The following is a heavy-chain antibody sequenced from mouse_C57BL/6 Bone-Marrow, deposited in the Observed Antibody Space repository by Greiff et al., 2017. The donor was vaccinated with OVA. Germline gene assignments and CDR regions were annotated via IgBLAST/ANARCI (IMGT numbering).Heavy chain of an antibody. D-gene: IGHD3-2*02. CDR1: GYTFTSYW. J-gene: IGHJ3*01. CDR3: ARCSGTAQASWFAY. Sequence: QVQLQQPGTELVKPGASVKLSCKASGYTFTSYWMHWVKQRPGQGLVWIGNINPSNGGTNYNEKFKSKATLTVDKSSSTAYMQLSSLTSEDSAVYYCARCSGTAQASWFAYWGQGTLVTVSA. CDR2: INPSNGGT. V-gene: IGHV1-53*01.